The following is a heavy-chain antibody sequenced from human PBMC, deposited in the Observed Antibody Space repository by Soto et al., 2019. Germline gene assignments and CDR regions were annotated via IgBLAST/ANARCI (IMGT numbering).Heavy chain of an antibody. CDR2: IKQDGSEK. CDR1: GFTFSSYW. CDR3: ARPPGRHYYYGMDV. J-gene: IGHJ6*02. Sequence: EVQLVESGGGLVQPGGSLRLSCAASGFTFSSYWMSWVRQAPGKGLEWVANIKQDGSEKYYVDSVKGRFTISRDNAKNSLYLQMNSLRAEDTAVYYCARPPGRHYYYGMDVWGQGTTVTVSS. D-gene: IGHD1-1*01. V-gene: IGHV3-7*03.